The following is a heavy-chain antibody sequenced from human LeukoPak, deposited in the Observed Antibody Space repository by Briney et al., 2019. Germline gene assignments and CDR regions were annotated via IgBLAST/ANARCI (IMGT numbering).Heavy chain of an antibody. J-gene: IGHJ4*02. Sequence: SVKVSCKASGGTFSSYAISWVRQAPGQGLEWMGRIIPILGIANYAQKFQGRVTITADKSTSTAYMELSSLRSEDTDVYYCARGAYSSSWYHFDYWGQGTLVTVSS. CDR1: GGTFSSYA. V-gene: IGHV1-69*04. D-gene: IGHD6-13*01. CDR2: IIPILGIA. CDR3: ARGAYSSSWYHFDY.